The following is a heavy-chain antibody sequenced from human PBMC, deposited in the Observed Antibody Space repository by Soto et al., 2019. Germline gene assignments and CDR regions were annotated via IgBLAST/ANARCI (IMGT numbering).Heavy chain of an antibody. CDR2: INGDGSGT. Sequence: EVQLVESGGGLVQPGGSLRLSCAAPGFTFSVSWMLWVRQAPGKGLIWVSRINGDGSGTSYADFVKGRFTISRDNAKNTLFLQMNGLRAEDTAVYYCARGIFGSGTANDYWGQGTLVTVSS. CDR1: GFTFSVSW. CDR3: ARGIFGSGTANDY. D-gene: IGHD3-10*01. V-gene: IGHV3-74*01. J-gene: IGHJ4*02.